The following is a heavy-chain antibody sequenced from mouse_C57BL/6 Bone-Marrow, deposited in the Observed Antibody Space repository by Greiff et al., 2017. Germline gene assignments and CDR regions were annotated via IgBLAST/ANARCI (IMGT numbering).Heavy chain of an antibody. CDR2: IWTGGGA. J-gene: IGHJ3*01. CDR1: GFSLTSYA. D-gene: IGHD2-4*01. V-gene: IGHV2-9-1*01. CDR3: ARTISYDYDGGFAY. Sequence: QVQLKESGPGLVAPSQSLSITCTVSGFSLTSYAISWVRQPPGKGLEWLGVIWTGGGANYNSALKSRLSISKDNSKSPVFLKMNRLQTDDTARYYCARTISYDYDGGFAYWGQGTLVTVSA.